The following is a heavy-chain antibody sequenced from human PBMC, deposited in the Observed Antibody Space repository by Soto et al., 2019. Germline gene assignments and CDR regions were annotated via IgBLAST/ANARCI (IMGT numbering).Heavy chain of an antibody. CDR1: VYTFTVYY. J-gene: IGHJ4*02. D-gene: IGHD2-8*01. CDR3: ARDYCTNGVCYVAY. V-gene: IGHV1-2*06. CDR2: MNPNSRGT. Sequence: ASVKVSCKASVYTFTVYYMHWVLQSPGEGLEWMGRMNPNSRGTSYAQKFQGRVTMTRDMSISTAYMELSRLRSDDTAAYYCARDYCTNGVCYVAYWGQGTLVTVSS.